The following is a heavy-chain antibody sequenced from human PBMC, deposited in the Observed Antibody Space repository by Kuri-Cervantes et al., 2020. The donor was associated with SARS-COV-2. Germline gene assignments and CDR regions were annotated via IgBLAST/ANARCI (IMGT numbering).Heavy chain of an antibody. CDR2: INHSGST. D-gene: IGHD5-18*01. CDR3: AKDIGQLWPQAYYFDY. J-gene: IGHJ4*02. Sequence: SQTLSLTCAASGFTFSSYAMSWVRQAPGKGLEWIGEINHSGSTDYNPSPKSRVTISVDTSKNQFSLKLSSVTAADTAVYYCAKDIGQLWPQAYYFDYWGQGNRV. V-gene: IGHV4-34*01. CDR1: GFTFSSYA.